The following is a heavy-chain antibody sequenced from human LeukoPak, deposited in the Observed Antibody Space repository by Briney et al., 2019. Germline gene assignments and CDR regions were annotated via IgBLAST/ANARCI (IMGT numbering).Heavy chain of an antibody. V-gene: IGHV3-7*03. J-gene: IGHJ4*02. CDR1: GFTFSTSW. CDR3: AKDRGSGWSYSPGADY. Sequence: PGGSLRLSCAASGFTFSTSWMSWVRQVPGKGLEWVANIKKDGSETYYVDSVKGRFTISRDNAKNSLYLQMNNLRAEDTAVYYCAKDRGSGWSYSPGADYWGQGTLVTVSS. CDR2: IKKDGSET. D-gene: IGHD6-19*01.